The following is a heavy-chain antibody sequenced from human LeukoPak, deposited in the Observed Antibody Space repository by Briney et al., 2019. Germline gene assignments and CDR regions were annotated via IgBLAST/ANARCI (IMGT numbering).Heavy chain of an antibody. Sequence: SETLSLTCAVYGGSFSGYYWSWIRQPPGKGLEWIGEINHSGSTNYNPSLKSRVTISVDTSKNQFSLKLSSVTAADTAVYYCARGKGNYYDSSGHNWFDPGGQGTLVTVSS. CDR1: GGSFSGYY. CDR2: INHSGST. CDR3: ARGKGNYYDSSGHNWFDP. J-gene: IGHJ5*02. V-gene: IGHV4-34*01. D-gene: IGHD3-22*01.